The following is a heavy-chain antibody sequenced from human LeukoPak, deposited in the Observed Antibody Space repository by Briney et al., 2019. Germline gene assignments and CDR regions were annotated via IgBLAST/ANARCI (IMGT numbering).Heavy chain of an antibody. V-gene: IGHV3-48*04. CDR3: ARAAPLSD. CDR1: GFTFSSYS. CDR2: ISSSSNTI. J-gene: IGHJ4*02. Sequence: GGSLRLSCAASGFTFSSYSMNWVRQAPGKGLEWVSYISSSSNTIYYADSVKGRFTISRDNAKNSLYLQVNSLRAEDTAVYYCARAAPLSDWGQGTLVTVSS.